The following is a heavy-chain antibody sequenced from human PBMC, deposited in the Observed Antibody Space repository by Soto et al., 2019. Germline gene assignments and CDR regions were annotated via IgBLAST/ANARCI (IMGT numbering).Heavy chain of an antibody. J-gene: IGHJ6*03. CDR3: ARAAAAAGTLGYYYYYMDV. V-gene: IGHV4-39*01. CDR1: GGSISSSSYY. CDR2: IYYSGST. D-gene: IGHD6-13*01. Sequence: SETLSLTCTVSGGSISSSSYYWGWIRQPPGKGLEWIGSIYYSGSTYYNPSLKSRFTISRDNAKNTLYLQMNSLRAEDTAVYYCARAAAAAGTLGYYYYYMDVWGKGTTVTVSS.